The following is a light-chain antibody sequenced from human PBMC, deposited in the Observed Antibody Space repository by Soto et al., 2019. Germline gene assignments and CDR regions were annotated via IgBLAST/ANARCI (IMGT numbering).Light chain of an antibody. CDR2: GNN. Sequence: QSVLTQPPSVSGAPGQRVSISCTGSSSNIGSGHDVHWYHHVPGAAPKPLIYGNNNRPSGVADRFSGSKSGTSASLAIAGLQAEVGGDYYCLSYDSLSGSVEFGGGTKVTVL. J-gene: IGLJ2*01. CDR3: LSYDSLSGSVE. V-gene: IGLV1-40*01. CDR1: SSNIGSGHD.